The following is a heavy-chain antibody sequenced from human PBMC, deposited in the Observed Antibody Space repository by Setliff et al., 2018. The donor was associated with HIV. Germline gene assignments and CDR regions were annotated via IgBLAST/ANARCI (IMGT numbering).Heavy chain of an antibody. CDR2: VDSDGSGT. CDR3: ARDGNGAFDM. V-gene: IGHV3-74*01. Sequence: RGESLKISCAASGFTFSRYWMHWIRQAPGKGLVWVSRVDSDGSGTSYADSVKGRFTISRDNAKNMLYLQINSLRAEDTAVYYCARDGNGAFDMWGQGTLVTVS. J-gene: IGHJ3*02. D-gene: IGHD1-26*01. CDR1: GFTFSRYW.